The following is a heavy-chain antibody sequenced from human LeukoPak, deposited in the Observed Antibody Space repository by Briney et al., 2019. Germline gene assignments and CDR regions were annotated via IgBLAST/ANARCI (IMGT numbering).Heavy chain of an antibody. CDR1: GFTVSSNY. CDR2: ISYDGSNK. D-gene: IGHD3-3*01. CDR3: AKDLDTEWPLQPNFDY. J-gene: IGHJ4*02. V-gene: IGHV3-30*18. Sequence: GGSLRLSCAASGFTVSSNYMSWVRQAPGKGLEWVAVISYDGSNKYYADSVKGRFTISRDNSKNTLYLQMNSLRAEDTAVYYCAKDLDTEWPLQPNFDYWGQGTLVTVSS.